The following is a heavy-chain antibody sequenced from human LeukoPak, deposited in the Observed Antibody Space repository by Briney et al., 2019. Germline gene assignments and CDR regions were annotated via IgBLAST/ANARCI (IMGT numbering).Heavy chain of an antibody. CDR3: ASTDYYDSSGYYRY. CDR2: INHSGST. V-gene: IGHV4-34*01. J-gene: IGHJ4*02. D-gene: IGHD3-22*01. CDR1: GGSFSGYY. Sequence: PSETLSLTCAVYGGSFSGYYWSWIRQPPGKGLEWIGEINHSGSTNYNPSLKSRVTISVDRSKNQFSLKLSSVTAADTAVYYCASTDYYDSSGYYRYWGQGTLVTVSS.